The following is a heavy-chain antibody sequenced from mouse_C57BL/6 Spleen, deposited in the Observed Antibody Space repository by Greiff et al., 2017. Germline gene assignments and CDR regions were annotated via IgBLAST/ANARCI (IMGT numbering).Heavy chain of an antibody. CDR1: GYTFTSYW. CDR2: IDPSDSET. V-gene: IGHV1-52*01. J-gene: IGHJ2*01. CDR3: ARWGGPSLDY. D-gene: IGHD1-1*02. Sequence: QVQLQQPGAELVRPGSSVKLSCKASGYTFTSYWMHWVKQRPIQGLEWIGNIDPSDSETHYNQKFKDKATLTVDKSSSTAYMQLSSLTSEDSAVYYCARWGGPSLDYWGQGTTLTVSS.